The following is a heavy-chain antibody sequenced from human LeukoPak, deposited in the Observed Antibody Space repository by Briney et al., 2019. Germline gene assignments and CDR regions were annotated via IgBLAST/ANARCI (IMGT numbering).Heavy chain of an antibody. CDR3: AKGGIVLMVYANHFDY. CDR1: GFTFNYA. D-gene: IGHD2-8*01. Sequence: GGSLRLSCAASGFTFNYAMTWVRQAPGKGLEWVSAISGSGGSTYYADSVKGRFTISRDNSKNTLYLQMNSLRAEDTAVYYCAKGGIVLMVYANHFDYWGQGTLVTVSS. J-gene: IGHJ4*02. V-gene: IGHV3-23*01. CDR2: ISGSGGST.